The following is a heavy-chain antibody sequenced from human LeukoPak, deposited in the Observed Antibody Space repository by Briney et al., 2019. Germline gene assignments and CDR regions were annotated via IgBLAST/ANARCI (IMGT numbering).Heavy chain of an antibody. D-gene: IGHD2-2*01. J-gene: IGHJ4*02. CDR2: IYHSGST. CDR1: GGSISSSNW. Sequence: SETLSLTCAVSGGSISSSNWWSWVRQPPGKGLEWIGEIYHSGSTNYNPSLKSRVTISVDKSKNQFSLKLSSVTAADTAVYYCARDSSLVGYCSSTSCRTAGGYWGQGTLVTVSS. CDR3: ARDSSLVGYCSSTSCRTAGGY. V-gene: IGHV4-4*02.